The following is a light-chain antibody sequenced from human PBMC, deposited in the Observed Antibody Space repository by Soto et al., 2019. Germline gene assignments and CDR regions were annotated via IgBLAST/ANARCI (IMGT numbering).Light chain of an antibody. V-gene: IGKV4-1*01. CDR3: QQSYSTPVT. Sequence: DIVMTQSPNSLAVSLGERATINCKSSQSVLYNSNSKNYLAWYKQKPGQPPKLLIYWASTRESGVPDRFSGSGSGTEFSLTISSLQAEDVAFYYCQQSYSTPVTFGQGTKLEIK. CDR2: WAS. J-gene: IGKJ2*01. CDR1: QSVLYNSNSKNY.